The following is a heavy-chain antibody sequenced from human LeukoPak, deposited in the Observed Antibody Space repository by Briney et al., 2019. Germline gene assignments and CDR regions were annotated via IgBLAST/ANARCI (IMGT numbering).Heavy chain of an antibody. J-gene: IGHJ4*02. V-gene: IGHV4-34*01. CDR2: INHSGST. CDR3: ARAHMYYDYIWGSYRRYYFDY. D-gene: IGHD3-16*02. CDR1: GGSFSGYY. Sequence: SETLSLTCAVYGGSFSGYYWSWIRQPPGKGLEWIGEINHSGSTNYNPSLKSRVTISVDTSKDQFSLKLSSVTAADTAVYYCARAHMYYDYIWGSYRRYYFDYWGQGTLVTVSS.